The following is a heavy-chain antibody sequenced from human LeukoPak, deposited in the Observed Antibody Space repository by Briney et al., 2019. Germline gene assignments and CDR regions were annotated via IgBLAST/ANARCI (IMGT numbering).Heavy chain of an antibody. Sequence: ASVKVSCKASGYTFTSYDINWVRQATGQGLEWMGWMNPNSGNTGYAQKFQGRVTITRNTSISTAYMELSSLRSEDTAVYYCARGREWELVYYYYMDVWGKGTTVTVSS. CDR3: ARGREWELVYYYYMDV. V-gene: IGHV1-8*03. D-gene: IGHD1-26*01. CDR2: MNPNSGNT. CDR1: GYTFTSYD. J-gene: IGHJ6*03.